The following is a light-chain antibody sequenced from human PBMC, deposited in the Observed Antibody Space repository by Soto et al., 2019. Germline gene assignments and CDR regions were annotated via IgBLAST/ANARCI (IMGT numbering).Light chain of an antibody. CDR1: QIFSST. CDR2: GAS. V-gene: IGKV3D-15*01. Sequence: EVVLTQSPVTLSLSPGERATLSCSASQIFSSTSLAWYQQRPGQAPRLLIYGASSRATGIPDRFSGSGSGTEFTLTISSLQSEDFAVYYCKQYNNWRKFGQGTKVDI. CDR3: KQYNNWRK. J-gene: IGKJ1*01.